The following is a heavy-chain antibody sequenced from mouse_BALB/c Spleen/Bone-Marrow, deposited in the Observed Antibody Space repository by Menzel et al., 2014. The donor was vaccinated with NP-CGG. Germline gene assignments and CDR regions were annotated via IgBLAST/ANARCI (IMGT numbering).Heavy chain of an antibody. CDR1: GFTFXSFG. D-gene: IGHD2-4*01. CDR3: ARARSTMITTGTLDY. J-gene: IGHJ4*01. Sequence: EVKLVESGGGLVQPGGSRKLSCAASGFTFXSFGMHWVRQAPEKGLEWVAYISSGSSTIYYADTLKGRFTISRDNPKNTLFLQMTSLRSEDTAMYYCARARSTMITTGTLDYWGQGTSVTVSS. V-gene: IGHV5-17*02. CDR2: ISSGSSTI.